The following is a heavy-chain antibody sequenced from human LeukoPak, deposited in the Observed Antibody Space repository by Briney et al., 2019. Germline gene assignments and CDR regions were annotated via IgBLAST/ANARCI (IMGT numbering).Heavy chain of an antibody. CDR1: GFTFSTYS. CDR2: ISTSSSYT. CDR3: ARDFSRDNDAFDI. V-gene: IGHV3-21*01. J-gene: IGHJ3*02. Sequence: GGSLRLSCAASGFTFSTYSISWVRQAPGKGLEWVSSISTSSSYTHYAYSVKGRFTISRDNATNSVYLQMNSLRAEDTAVYYCARDFSRDNDAFDIWGQGTMVTVSS.